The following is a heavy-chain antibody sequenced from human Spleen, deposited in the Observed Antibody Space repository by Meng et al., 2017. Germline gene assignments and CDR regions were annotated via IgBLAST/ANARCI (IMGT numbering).Heavy chain of an antibody. CDR1: GGTFSSYA. J-gene: IGHJ6*02. CDR2: IIPIFGTA. V-gene: IGHV1-69*05. D-gene: IGHD6-13*01. CDR3: ARDRRGLPAGSNYYYYYGMDV. Sequence: SVKVSCKASGGTFSSYAISWVRQAPGQGLEWMGGIIPIFGTANYAQKFQGRVTITTDESTSTAYMELSSLRSEDTAVYYCARDRRGLPAGSNYYYYYGMDVWGQGTTVTVSS.